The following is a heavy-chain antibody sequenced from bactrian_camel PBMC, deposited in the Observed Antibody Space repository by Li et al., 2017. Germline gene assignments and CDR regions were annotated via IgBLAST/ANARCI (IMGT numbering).Heavy chain of an antibody. CDR2: IDSDGTP. V-gene: IGHV3S53*01. CDR1: GYRTWTNF. D-gene: IGHD4*01. Sequence: HVQLVESGGGSVQAGGSLRLSCVASGYRTWTNFMAWFRQVPGEEREGVAAIDSDGTPTYGRAVKGRFTISKDNAKNTLYLQMNSLKPEDTAMYYCAAEQDYVSAAWWCMKRTQYDYRGQGTQVTVS. CDR3: AAEQDYVSAAWWCMKRTQYDY. J-gene: IGHJ4*01.